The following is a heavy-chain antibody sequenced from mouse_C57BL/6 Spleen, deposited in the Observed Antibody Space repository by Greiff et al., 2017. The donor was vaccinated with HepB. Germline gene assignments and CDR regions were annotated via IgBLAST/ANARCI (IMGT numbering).Heavy chain of an antibody. V-gene: IGHV1-55*01. CDR3: ARRGYGSSWFAY. J-gene: IGHJ3*01. D-gene: IGHD1-1*01. Sequence: QVQLQQPGAELVKPGASVKMSCKASGYTFTSYWITWVKQRPGQGLEWIGDIYPGSGSTNYNEKFKSKATLTVDTSSSTAYMQLSSLTSEDSAVYYCARRGYGSSWFAYWGQRTLVTVSA. CDR1: GYTFTSYW. CDR2: IYPGSGST.